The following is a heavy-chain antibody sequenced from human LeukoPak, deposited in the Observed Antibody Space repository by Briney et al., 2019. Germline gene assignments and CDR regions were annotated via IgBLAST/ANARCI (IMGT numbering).Heavy chain of an antibody. CDR2: IYHSGST. V-gene: IGHV4-4*02. D-gene: IGHD6-13*01. CDR3: ARDVLDVYWYSSSWYGAFDI. Sequence: SETLSLTCAVSGGSISSSNWWSWVRQPPGKGLEWIGEIYHSGSTNYNPSLKSRVTISVDKSKNQFSLKLSSVTAADTAVYYCARDVLDVYWYSSSWYGAFDIWGQGTMVTVSS. J-gene: IGHJ3*02. CDR1: GGSISSSNW.